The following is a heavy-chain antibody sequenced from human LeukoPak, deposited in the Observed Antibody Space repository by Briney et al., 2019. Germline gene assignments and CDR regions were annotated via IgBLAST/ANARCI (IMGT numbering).Heavy chain of an antibody. CDR3: ARATTTGWYADY. V-gene: IGHV4-59*01. D-gene: IGHD6-19*01. CDR1: GGSISDYY. Sequence: SETLSLTCTVSGGSISDYYWSWIRQPPGKGLEWIGYIYYSGSTNYNPSLYSRVTISVDTSKNQFSLILSSVTAADTAVYHCARATTTGWYADYWGQGTLVTVSS. CDR2: IYYSGST. J-gene: IGHJ4*02.